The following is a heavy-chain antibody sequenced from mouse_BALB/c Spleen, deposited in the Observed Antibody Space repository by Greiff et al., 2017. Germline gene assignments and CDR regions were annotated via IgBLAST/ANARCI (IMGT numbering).Heavy chain of an antibody. Sequence: EVQLQQSGPELVKPGASVKISCKASGYSFTGYFMNWVMQSHGKSLEWIGRINPYNGDTFYNQKFKGKATLTVDKSSSTAHMELRSLASEDSAVSYCARYDSYYEYYFDYWGQGTTLTVSS. V-gene: IGHV1-20*02. D-gene: IGHD2-3*01. CDR3: ARYDSYYEYYFDY. CDR1: GYSFTGYF. CDR2: INPYNGDT. J-gene: IGHJ2*01.